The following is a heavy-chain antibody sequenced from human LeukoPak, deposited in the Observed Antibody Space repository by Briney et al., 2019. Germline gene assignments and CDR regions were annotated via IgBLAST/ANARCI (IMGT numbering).Heavy chain of an antibody. Sequence: EASLKVSCRASGYTFTSYGINWVRQAPGQGLEWMGWISAYNGNTNYAQKLQGRVTMTTDTSTSTAYMELRSLRSDDTAVYYCARSDVLRYFDWLTHQTYYMDVWGKGTTVTISS. D-gene: IGHD3-9*01. CDR3: ARSDVLRYFDWLTHQTYYMDV. CDR2: ISAYNGNT. J-gene: IGHJ6*03. V-gene: IGHV1-18*01. CDR1: GYTFTSYG.